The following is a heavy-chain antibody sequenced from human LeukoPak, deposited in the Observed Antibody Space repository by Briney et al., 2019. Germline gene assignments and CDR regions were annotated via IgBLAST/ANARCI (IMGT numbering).Heavy chain of an antibody. Sequence: PSETLSLTCAVYGGSFSGYYWSWIRQPPGKGLEWIGEINHSGSTNYNPSLKSRVTISVDTSKNQFSLKLSSVTAADTAVYYCARDGRYCSSISCYGWFDPWGQGTLVIVSS. CDR1: GGSFSGYY. V-gene: IGHV4-34*01. CDR2: INHSGST. J-gene: IGHJ5*02. D-gene: IGHD2-2*01. CDR3: ARDGRYCSSISCYGWFDP.